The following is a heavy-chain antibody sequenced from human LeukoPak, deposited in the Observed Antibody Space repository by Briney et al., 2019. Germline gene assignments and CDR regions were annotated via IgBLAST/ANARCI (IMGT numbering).Heavy chain of an antibody. D-gene: IGHD6-13*01. Sequence: GRSLRLSCAASGFTFSSYAMHWVRQAPGKGLEWVAVISYDGSNKYYADSVKGRFTISRDNSKNTLYLQMNSLRAEDTAVYYCARDRKQQLATSYYYYYMDVWGEGTTVTISS. CDR3: ARDRKQQLATSYYYYYMDV. V-gene: IGHV3-30*04. CDR1: GFTFSSYA. J-gene: IGHJ6*03. CDR2: ISYDGSNK.